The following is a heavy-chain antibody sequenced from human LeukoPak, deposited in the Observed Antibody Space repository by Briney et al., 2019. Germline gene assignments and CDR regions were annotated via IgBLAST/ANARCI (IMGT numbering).Heavy chain of an antibody. J-gene: IGHJ4*02. D-gene: IGHD3-16*01. V-gene: IGHV3-20*04. Sequence: GGSLRLSCAASGFTFDDYGMSWVRQAPGKGLEWVSGINWNGGSTGYADSVKGRFTISRDNAKNSLYLQMNSLRAEDTALYYCARWDYDYDWGSYTTFDYWGQGTLVTVSS. CDR3: ARWDYDYDWGSYTTFDY. CDR1: GFTFDDYG. CDR2: INWNGGST.